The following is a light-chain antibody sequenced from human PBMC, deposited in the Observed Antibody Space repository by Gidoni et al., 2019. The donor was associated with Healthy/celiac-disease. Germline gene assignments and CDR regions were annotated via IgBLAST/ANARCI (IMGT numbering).Light chain of an antibody. CDR3: QQRSNWPPAT. CDR1: QSVSSY. J-gene: IGKJ4*01. CDR2: DAS. Sequence: EIVLPQSPATLSLSPGERATLSCRASQSVSSYLAWYQQKPGQAPRLLLYDASNRATGIPARFSGSGSGTDFTLTISSLEPEDFAVYYCQQRSNWPPATFGGGTKVEIK. V-gene: IGKV3-11*01.